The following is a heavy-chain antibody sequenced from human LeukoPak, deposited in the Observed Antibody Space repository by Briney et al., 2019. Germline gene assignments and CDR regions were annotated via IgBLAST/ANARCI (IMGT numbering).Heavy chain of an antibody. CDR1: GYTFTDYY. Sequence: ASVKVSGKASGYTFTDYYIHWVRQAPGQGLEWMAWINPKSGGTNNAQKFQGRVTMTRDTSINTAYMDLTRLRSGDTAVYYCARGRDSGSHTYYFDYWGQGTLVTVSS. J-gene: IGHJ4*02. V-gene: IGHV1-2*02. CDR3: ARGRDSGSHTYYFDY. D-gene: IGHD1-26*01. CDR2: INPKSGGT.